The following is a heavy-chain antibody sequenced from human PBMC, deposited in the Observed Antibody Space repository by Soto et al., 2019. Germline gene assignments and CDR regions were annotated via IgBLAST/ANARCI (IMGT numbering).Heavy chain of an antibody. V-gene: IGHV5-51*01. CDR1: GYSFVSYW. CDR3: ARQAYYYDSGTYTDTFDM. CDR2: IYPDDSEV. Sequence: PGESLKISCEASGYSFVSYWIGWVRQMPGKGLDWMGIIYPDDSEVRYSPSFQGQVTISVDMSITTAYLQWSSLQASDTAMYYFARQAYYYDSGTYTDTFDMWGQGTMVTVSS. J-gene: IGHJ3*02. D-gene: IGHD3-10*01.